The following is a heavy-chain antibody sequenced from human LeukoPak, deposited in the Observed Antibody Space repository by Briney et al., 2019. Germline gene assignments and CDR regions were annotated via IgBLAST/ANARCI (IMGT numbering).Heavy chain of an antibody. CDR1: GFTFSSHS. J-gene: IGHJ4*02. V-gene: IGHV3-48*04. CDR2: ITGGSTTI. Sequence: GGSLRLSCAASGFTFSSHSMNWVRQAPGKGLEWVSYITGGSTTIYYADSVKGRFTISRDNAKNSLYLQMNSLRAEDTAVYYCARDSVVLGTSFDYWGQGTLVTVSS. D-gene: IGHD7-27*01. CDR3: ARDSVVLGTSFDY.